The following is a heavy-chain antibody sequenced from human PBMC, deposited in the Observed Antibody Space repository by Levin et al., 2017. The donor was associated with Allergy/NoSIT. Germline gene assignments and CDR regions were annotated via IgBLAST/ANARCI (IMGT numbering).Heavy chain of an antibody. CDR1: GSSFTSYW. CDR3: ATLTTVVTPSGGREDAFDI. J-gene: IGHJ3*02. Sequence: KPGGSLRLSCKGSGSSFTSYWIGWVRQMPGKGLEWMGIIYPGDSDTRYSPSFQGQVTISADKSISTAYLQWSSLKASDTAMYYCATLTTVVTPSGGREDAFDIWGQGTMVTVSS. D-gene: IGHD4-23*01. V-gene: IGHV5-51*01. CDR2: IYPGDSDT.